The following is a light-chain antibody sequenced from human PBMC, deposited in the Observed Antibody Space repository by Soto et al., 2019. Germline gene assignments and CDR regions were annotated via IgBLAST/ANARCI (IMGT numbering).Light chain of an antibody. V-gene: IGLV2-23*01. CDR2: EGN. CDR1: SSDVGSYNL. CDR3: CSYAGSSTHVV. Sequence: QSVLTQPASMSGSPGQSITISCTGTSSDVGSYNLVSWYQQHPGKAPKLMIYEGNKRPSGVSNRFSGSKSGNTASLTISGLQAEDEADYYCCSYAGSSTHVVFGGGTKVTVL. J-gene: IGLJ2*01.